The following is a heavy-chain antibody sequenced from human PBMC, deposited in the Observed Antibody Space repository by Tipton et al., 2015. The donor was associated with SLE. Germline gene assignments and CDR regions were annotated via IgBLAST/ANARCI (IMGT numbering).Heavy chain of an antibody. CDR1: GGSFSGHY. V-gene: IGHV4-34*01. J-gene: IGHJ3*02. CDR2: INHSGRT. D-gene: IGHD3/OR15-3a*01. Sequence: AGLVKPSEILSLRCSVYGGSFSGHYWTWIRQPPGKGLEWIGEINHSGRTNYNPSLKSRVTISVDTSKNQFSLNLTSVTAADTAVYYCARLLGLSFGDDSFDIWGQGTMVTVSS. CDR3: ARLLGLSFGDDSFDI.